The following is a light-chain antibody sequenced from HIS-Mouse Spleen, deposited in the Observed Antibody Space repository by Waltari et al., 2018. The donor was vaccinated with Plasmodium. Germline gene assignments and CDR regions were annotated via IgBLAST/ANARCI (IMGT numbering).Light chain of an antibody. V-gene: IGLV2-11*01. CDR1: SSDVGGYNY. Sequence: QSALTQPRSVSGSPGQSVTISCTGTSSDVGGYNYVSRSQQHPGKAPKLMIYDVSKGPSGGPSRCSGSKSGNTASLTISGLQAEDEADYSCCSYAGSYTYVFGTGTKVTVL. CDR3: CSYAGSYTYV. CDR2: DVS. J-gene: IGLJ1*01.